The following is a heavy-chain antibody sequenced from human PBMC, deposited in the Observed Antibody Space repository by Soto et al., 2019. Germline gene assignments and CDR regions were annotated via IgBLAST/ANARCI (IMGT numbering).Heavy chain of an antibody. J-gene: IGHJ4*02. CDR2: IIPVFQTA. Sequence: GASVKVSCKASGGLFSSYPISWVRQVPGQGLELMGGIIPVFQTAYYTQRCQGRVAITADESTNTAYMELSSLRSEDTAIYYCARGGSGYTWFNEFWGQGTLVTVSS. CDR3: ARGGSGYTWFNEF. D-gene: IGHD3-22*01. V-gene: IGHV1-69*13. CDR1: GGLFSSYP.